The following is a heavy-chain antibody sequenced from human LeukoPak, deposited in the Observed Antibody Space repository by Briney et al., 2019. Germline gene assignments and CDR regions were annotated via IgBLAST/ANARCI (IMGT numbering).Heavy chain of an antibody. D-gene: IGHD3-10*01. V-gene: IGHV3-23*01. CDR3: ARDPRIQGYPYGTVLDY. CDR1: GFTFTNYG. Sequence: PGGSLRLSCVASGFTFTNYGMSWVRQAPGKGLEWLSGISMTGGSTYYPDSVQGRFTISRDNSKNTLYLQMNSLRAEDSAVYYCARDPRIQGYPYGTVLDYWGQGTLVTVSA. CDR2: ISMTGGST. J-gene: IGHJ4*02.